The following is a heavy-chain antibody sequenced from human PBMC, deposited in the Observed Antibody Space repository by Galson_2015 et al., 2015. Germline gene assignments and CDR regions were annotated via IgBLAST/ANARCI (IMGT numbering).Heavy chain of an antibody. CDR3: TTDPSAIVATTPGAFDI. V-gene: IGHV3-15*01. D-gene: IGHD5-12*01. CDR2: IKSKTDGGTT. J-gene: IGHJ3*02. Sequence: SLRLSCAASGFTFSNAWMSWVRQAPGKGLEWVGRIKSKTDGGTTDYAAPVKGRFTISRDDSKNTLCLQMNSLKTEDTAVYYCTTDPSAIVATTPGAFDIWGQGTMVTVSS. CDR1: GFTFSNAW.